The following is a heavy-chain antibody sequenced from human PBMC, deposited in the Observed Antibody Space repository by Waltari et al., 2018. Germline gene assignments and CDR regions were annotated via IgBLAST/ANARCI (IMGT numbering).Heavy chain of an antibody. CDR3: ASCPAAAAGAGWFDP. V-gene: IGHV4-4*02. CDR1: GGSISSSNW. J-gene: IGHJ5*02. Sequence: QVQLQESGPGLVKPSGTLSLTCAVSGGSISSSNWWRWVRQPPGKGLEWIGEIYHSGSTNYNPSLKSRVTISVDKSKNQFSLKLSSVTAADTAVYYCASCPAAAAGAGWFDPWGQGTLVTVSS. D-gene: IGHD6-13*01. CDR2: IYHSGST.